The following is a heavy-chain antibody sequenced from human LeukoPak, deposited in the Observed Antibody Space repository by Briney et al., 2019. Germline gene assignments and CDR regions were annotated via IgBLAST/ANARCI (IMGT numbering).Heavy chain of an antibody. CDR3: ARAETTGIQVWLPVHN. CDR2: ISSSGETI. D-gene: IGHD5-18*01. Sequence: GGSLRLSCTASGFTFLIYEMNWFRQAPGKGLEWVSYISSSGETIYYADSVKGRFTISRDNAKNSLHLEMNSLRAEDTASYYCARAETTGIQVWLPVHNWGQGTLVTVSS. CDR1: GFTFLIYE. J-gene: IGHJ4*02. V-gene: IGHV3-48*03.